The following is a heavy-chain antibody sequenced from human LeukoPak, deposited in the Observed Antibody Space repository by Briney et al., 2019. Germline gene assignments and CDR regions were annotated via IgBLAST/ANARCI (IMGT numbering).Heavy chain of an antibody. J-gene: IGHJ4*02. Sequence: SVKVSCKASGGTFSSYAISWVRQAPGQGLEWMGGINPIFGTANYAQKFQGRVTITADESTSTAYMELSSLRSEDTAVYYCARDSLPYYYDSSGYYFNYFDYWGQGTLVTVSS. CDR3: ARDSLPYYYDSSGYYFNYFDY. CDR2: INPIFGTA. CDR1: GGTFSSYA. D-gene: IGHD3-22*01. V-gene: IGHV1-69*13.